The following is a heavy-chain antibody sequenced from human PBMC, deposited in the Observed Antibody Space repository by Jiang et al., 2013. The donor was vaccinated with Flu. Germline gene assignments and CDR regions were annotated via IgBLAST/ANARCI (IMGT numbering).Heavy chain of an antibody. CDR2: ISGSGDDT. Sequence: VQLVESGGGLVQPGGSLRLSCAASGFTFNGYSMTWVRQAPGKGLEWVSAISGSGDDTYYADSVKGRFTISRDNSKNTLYLQMNSLRAEDTAIYYCARGPLGICGGGGCYWDPKWFDPWGQGTLVTVSS. V-gene: IGHV3-23*04. D-gene: IGHD2-15*01. J-gene: IGHJ5*02. CDR1: GFTFNGYS. CDR3: ARGPLGICGGGGCYWDPKWFDP.